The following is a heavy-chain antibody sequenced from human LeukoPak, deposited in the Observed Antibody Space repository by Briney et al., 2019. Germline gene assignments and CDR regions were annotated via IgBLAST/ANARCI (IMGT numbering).Heavy chain of an antibody. V-gene: IGHV3-23*01. CDR3: AKDLNKVVSAAASDY. Sequence: PGGSLRLSCAASGFTFSSYAMSWVRQAPGKGLEWVSAISGSGGSTYYADSAKGRFTISRDNSKNTLYLQRNSLRAEDTAVYYCAKDLNKVVSAAASDYWGQGTLVTVSS. CDR2: ISGSGGST. D-gene: IGHD2-2*01. CDR1: GFTFSSYA. J-gene: IGHJ4*02.